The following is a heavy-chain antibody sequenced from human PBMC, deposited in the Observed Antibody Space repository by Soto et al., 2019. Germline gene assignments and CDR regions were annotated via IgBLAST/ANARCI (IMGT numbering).Heavy chain of an antibody. V-gene: IGHV1-58*02. D-gene: IGHD3-10*01. CDR1: GYTLTELS. J-gene: IGHJ4*02. Sequence: SVKVSCKVSGYTLTELSMQWVRQARGQRLEWIGWIVVGSGNTNYAQKFQERVTITRDMSTSTAYMELSSLRSEDTAVYYCAADGYGSGSYYNFNYWGQGTLVTVSS. CDR3: AADGYGSGSYYNFNY. CDR2: IVVGSGNT.